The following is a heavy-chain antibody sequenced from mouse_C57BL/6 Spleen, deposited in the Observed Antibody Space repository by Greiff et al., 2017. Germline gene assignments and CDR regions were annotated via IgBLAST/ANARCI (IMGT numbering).Heavy chain of an antibody. V-gene: IGHV1-69*01. J-gene: IGHJ2*01. CDR3: ARGATVVASPYYFDY. Sequence: VQLQQSGAELVMPGASVKLSCKASGYTFTSYWMHWVKQRPGQGLEWIGEIDPSDSYTNYNQKFKGKSTLTVDKSSSTAYMQLSSLTSEDSAVYYCARGATVVASPYYFDYWGQGTTLTVSS. CDR1: GYTFTSYW. CDR2: IDPSDSYT. D-gene: IGHD1-1*01.